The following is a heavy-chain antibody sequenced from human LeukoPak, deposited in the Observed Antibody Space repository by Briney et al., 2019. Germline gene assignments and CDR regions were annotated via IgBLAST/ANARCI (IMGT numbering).Heavy chain of an antibody. CDR2: IIPIFGTA. D-gene: IGHD6-13*01. CDR1: GGTFSSYA. V-gene: IGHV1-69*13. CDR3: AREYSSSWYWHYFDY. Sequence: GASVKVSCKASGGTFSSYAYNWVRQAPGQGLEWMGGIIPIFGTANYAQKFQGRVTITADESTSTAYMELSSLRSEDTAVYYCAREYSSSWYWHYFDYWGQGTLVTVSS. J-gene: IGHJ4*02.